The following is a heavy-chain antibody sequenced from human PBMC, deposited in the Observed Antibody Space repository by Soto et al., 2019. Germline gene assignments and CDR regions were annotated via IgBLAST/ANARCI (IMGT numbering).Heavy chain of an antibody. CDR3: ARVPSYYYDSSGNAFDI. V-gene: IGHV1-69*13. J-gene: IGHJ3*02. D-gene: IGHD3-22*01. CDR1: GGTFSSYA. CDR2: IIPIFGTA. Sequence: SVKVSCKAAGGTFSSYAISWVRQAPGQGLEWMGGIIPIFGTANYAQKFQGRVTITADESTSTAYMELSSLRSEDTAVYYCARVPSYYYDSSGNAFDIWGQGTMVTVSS.